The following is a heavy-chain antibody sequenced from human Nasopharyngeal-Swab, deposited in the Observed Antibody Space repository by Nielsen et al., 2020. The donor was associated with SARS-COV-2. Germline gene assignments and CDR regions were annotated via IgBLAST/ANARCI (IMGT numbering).Heavy chain of an antibody. V-gene: IGHV3-21*01. CDR1: GFTFSTYS. CDR2: ISTSSSYI. CDR3: ARDSAPYSSSWYRRVYWYFDL. J-gene: IGHJ2*01. Sequence: GESLKISCAASGFTFSTYSMNWVRRAPGKGLEWVSSISTSSSYIYYADSVKGRFTISRDNAKNSLYLQMNSLRAEDTAVYYCARDSAPYSSSWYRRVYWYFDLWGRGTLVTVSS. D-gene: IGHD6-13*01.